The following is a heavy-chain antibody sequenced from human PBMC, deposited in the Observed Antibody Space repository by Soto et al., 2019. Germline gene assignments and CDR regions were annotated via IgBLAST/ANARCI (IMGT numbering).Heavy chain of an antibody. CDR1: GFTFSSYG. J-gene: IGHJ4*02. V-gene: IGHV3-33*01. CDR3: ARAMGELLYYFDY. Sequence: GGSLRLSCAASGFTFSSYGMHWVRQAPGKGLEWVAVIWYDGSNKYYADSVKGRFTISRDNSKNTLYLQMNSLRAEDTAVYYCARAMGELLYYFDYWGQGTLVTVSS. CDR2: IWYDGSNK. D-gene: IGHD1-26*01.